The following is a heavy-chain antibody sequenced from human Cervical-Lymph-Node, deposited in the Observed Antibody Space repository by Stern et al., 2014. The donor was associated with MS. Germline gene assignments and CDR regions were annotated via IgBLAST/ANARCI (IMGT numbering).Heavy chain of an antibody. CDR1: GFTFRSYG. CDR3: AKDNTYYVWGSYQNHNYYGMDV. CDR2: ISYDGGNE. V-gene: IGHV3-30*18. Sequence: VESGGGVVQPGRSLRLSCAASGFTFRSYGMHWVRQAPGKGLEWVAVISYDGGNEYYADSVKGRFTISRDNSKNTLYLQMNSLRAEDTAVYYCAKDNTYYVWGSYQNHNYYGMDVWGQGTTVTVSS. D-gene: IGHD3-16*02. J-gene: IGHJ6*02.